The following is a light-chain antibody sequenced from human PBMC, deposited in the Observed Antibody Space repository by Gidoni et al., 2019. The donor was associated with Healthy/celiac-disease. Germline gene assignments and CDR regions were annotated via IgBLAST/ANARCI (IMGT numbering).Light chain of an antibody. J-gene: IGLJ7*01. CDR1: SSNIGSNT. V-gene: IGLV1-44*01. CDR3: AAWDDSLNGRAV. CDR2: SNT. Sequence: QSVLTQPPSASGTPGQRVPISCSGSSSNIGSNTVNWYQHPPGTAPKLPIYSNTQRPSGVPDRFPGSKSGTSASLAISGLQSEDEADYYCAAWDDSLNGRAVFGGGTQLTVL.